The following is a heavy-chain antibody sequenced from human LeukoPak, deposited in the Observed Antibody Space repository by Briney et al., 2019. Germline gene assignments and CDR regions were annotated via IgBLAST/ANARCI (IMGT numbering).Heavy chain of an antibody. J-gene: IGHJ6*02. D-gene: IGHD2-15*01. Sequence: SETLSLTCTVSGGSISSGGYYWSWIRQHPGKGLEWIGYIYYSGSTYYNPSLKSRATISVDTSKNQFSLKLSSVTAADTAVYYCARVSAATLDYYGMDVWGQGTTVTVSS. CDR2: IYYSGST. V-gene: IGHV4-31*03. CDR1: GGSISSGGYY. CDR3: ARVSAATLDYYGMDV.